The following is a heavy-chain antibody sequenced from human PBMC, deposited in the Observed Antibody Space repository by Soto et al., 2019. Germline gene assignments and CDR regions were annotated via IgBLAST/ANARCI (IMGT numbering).Heavy chain of an antibody. CDR3: ANTIFGLVTKVGISYYSNGTEF. D-gene: IGHD3-3*01. V-gene: IGHV3-23*01. Sequence: SRVSKAQGKGLEWVSAISGSGGSTYYADSVKGRFTISRDNSKNTLYLQMNSLRADDTAVYYCANTIFGLVTKVGISYYSNGTEFWRKRSTVPVSS. CDR2: ISGSGGST. J-gene: IGHJ6*04.